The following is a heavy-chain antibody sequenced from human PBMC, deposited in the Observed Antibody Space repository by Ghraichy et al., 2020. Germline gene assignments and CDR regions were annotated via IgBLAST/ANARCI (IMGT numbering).Heavy chain of an antibody. D-gene: IGHD5-24*01. CDR2: IYYSGST. CDR3: ARHVRRDGYRSDFDP. J-gene: IGHJ5*02. V-gene: IGHV4-59*08. Sequence: SQTLSLTCTVSGVSVSSYYWSWIRQPPGKGLEWICFIYYSGSTDHNPSLKTRVTLSVNLAKNLFSLMLSSVTAADTAVYYCARHVRRDGYRSDFDPWGQGTLVTVS. CDR1: GVSVSSYY.